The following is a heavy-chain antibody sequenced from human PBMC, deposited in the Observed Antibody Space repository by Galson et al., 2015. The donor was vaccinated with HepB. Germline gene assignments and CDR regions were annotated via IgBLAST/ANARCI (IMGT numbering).Heavy chain of an antibody. Sequence: SLRLSCAASGFTFSDHYMDWVRQAPGKGLEWVGRTRNKANRYTTEYAASVKGRFTISRDDSKNSLYLQMNSLKTEDTAVYYCARVAMGGHYHFDYWGQGTTVTVSS. D-gene: IGHD3-16*01. CDR2: TRNKANRYTT. CDR3: ARVAMGGHYHFDY. CDR1: GFTFSDHY. V-gene: IGHV3-72*01. J-gene: IGHJ4*03.